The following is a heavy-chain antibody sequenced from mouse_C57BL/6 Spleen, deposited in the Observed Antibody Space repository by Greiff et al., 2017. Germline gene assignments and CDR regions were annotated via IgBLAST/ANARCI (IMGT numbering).Heavy chain of an antibody. CDR2: IDPETGGT. V-gene: IGHV1-15*01. D-gene: IGHD3-3*01. Sequence: VQLQQSGAELVRPGASVTLSCKASGYTFTDYEMHWVKQTPVHGLEWIGAIDPETGGTAYNQKFKGKAILTADKSSSTAYMELRSLTSEDSAVYCCTRGLAMDYWGQGTSVTVSS. J-gene: IGHJ4*01. CDR1: GYTFTDYE. CDR3: TRGLAMDY.